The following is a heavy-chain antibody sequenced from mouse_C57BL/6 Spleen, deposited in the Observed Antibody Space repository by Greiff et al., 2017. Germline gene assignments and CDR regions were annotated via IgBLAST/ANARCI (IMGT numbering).Heavy chain of an antibody. Sequence: QVQLQQPGAELVMPGASVKLSCKASGYTFTSYWMHWVKQRPGQGLEWIGEIDPSDSYTNYNQKFKGKSTLTVDKSSSTAYMQLSSLTSEDSAVYYCARRVRSNYNFDYWGQGTTLTVSS. V-gene: IGHV1-69*01. CDR1: GYTFTSYW. CDR3: ARRVRSNYNFDY. J-gene: IGHJ2*01. D-gene: IGHD2-5*01. CDR2: IDPSDSYT.